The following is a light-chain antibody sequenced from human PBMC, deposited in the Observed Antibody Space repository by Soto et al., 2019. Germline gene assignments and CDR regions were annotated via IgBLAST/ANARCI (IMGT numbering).Light chain of an antibody. CDR2: GAS. Sequence: EIGLTQSPGTLSLSPGERATLSCRASQSVISTYLAWYQQKPGQAPRLLIYGASSRAIGIPDRFSGSGSGTDFTLTISRLEPEDFAVYYCQQYGSSPITFGQGTRLEIK. CDR1: QSVISTY. CDR3: QQYGSSPIT. V-gene: IGKV3-20*01. J-gene: IGKJ5*01.